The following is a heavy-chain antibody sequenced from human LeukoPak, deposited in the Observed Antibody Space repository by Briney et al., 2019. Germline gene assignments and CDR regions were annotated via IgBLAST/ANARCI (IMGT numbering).Heavy chain of an antibody. V-gene: IGHV3-48*04. D-gene: IGHD2-2*01. CDR2: ISSSSSTI. Sequence: PGGSLRLSCAASGFTFSSYSMNWVRQAPGKGLEWVSYISSSSSTIYYADSVKGRFTISRDNAKNSLYLQMNSLRAEDTAVYYCARGSRPHSPTWYGMDVWGQGTTVTVSS. J-gene: IGHJ6*02. CDR1: GFTFSSYS. CDR3: ARGSRPHSPTWYGMDV.